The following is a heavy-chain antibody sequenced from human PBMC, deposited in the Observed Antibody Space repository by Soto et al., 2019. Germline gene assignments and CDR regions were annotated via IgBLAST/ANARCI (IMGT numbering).Heavy chain of an antibody. CDR1: GGSIGSHS. V-gene: IGHV4-59*08. D-gene: IGHD3-16*01. Sequence: QVQLQESGPGLVKPSETLSLTCTVSGGSIGSHSWSWIRQPPGEGLEWIGRASYSGSPSYNPSLKSRVTISIDTSKNQFYLKLTAVNAADTAVYYCARQWGGDYWGQGILVTVSS. CDR3: ARQWGGDY. CDR2: ASYSGSP. J-gene: IGHJ4*02.